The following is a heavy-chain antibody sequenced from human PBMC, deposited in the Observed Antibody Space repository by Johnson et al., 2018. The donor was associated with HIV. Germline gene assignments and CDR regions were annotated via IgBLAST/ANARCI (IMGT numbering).Heavy chain of an antibody. CDR1: GFTFSSYG. V-gene: IGHV3-30*03. J-gene: IGHJ3*02. CDR3: ARGKGAAAAEAFDI. Sequence: QVQLVESGGGVVQPGRSLRLSCVASGFTFSSYGMHWVRQAPGKGLEWVAVISYDGSNKYYADSVKGRFTISRDNSKNTLYLQMNSLRAGDTAVYYCARGKGAAAAEAFDIWGQGTMVTVSS. D-gene: IGHD6-13*01. CDR2: ISYDGSNK.